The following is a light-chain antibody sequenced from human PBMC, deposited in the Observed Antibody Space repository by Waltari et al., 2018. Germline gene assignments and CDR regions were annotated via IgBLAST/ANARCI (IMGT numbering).Light chain of an antibody. CDR2: YDS. CDR3: HVWHPDMDPGV. V-gene: IGLV3-21*04. CDR1: NIGSYS. J-gene: IGLJ1*01. Sequence: SYALTQPPSVSVAPGTTARITCGGDNIGSYSVHWYQQKPGRAPVLVIFYDSDRPSGIPGRFSGSNSGNTATLTISSVEAGDEAKYYCHVWHPDMDPGVFGPGTEVSV.